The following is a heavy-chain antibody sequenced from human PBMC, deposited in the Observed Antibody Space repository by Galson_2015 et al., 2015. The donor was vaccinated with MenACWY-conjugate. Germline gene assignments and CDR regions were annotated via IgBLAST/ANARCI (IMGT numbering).Heavy chain of an antibody. CDR1: GGSIRSGGYY. CDR2: FSYGGYP. Sequence: SETLSLTCSVPGGSIRSGGYYWGWIRQPPGKGLEWLGSFSYGGYPFHNPSLKSRVTISPDTSNNQFSLRLSSGTAADTSIYYCARHLRGSDPSGLGGFDLWGQGRMVTVSS. CDR3: ARHLRGSDPSGLGGFDL. D-gene: IGHD3-16*01. V-gene: IGHV4-39*01. J-gene: IGHJ3*01.